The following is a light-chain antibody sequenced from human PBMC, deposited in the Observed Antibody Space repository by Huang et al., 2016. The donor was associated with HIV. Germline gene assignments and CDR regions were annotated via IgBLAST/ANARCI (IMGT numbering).Light chain of an antibody. Sequence: DIQMTQSPSTLSAFVGDRGTITCRASQSIVTWLAWFQQKPGKAPRLLIYRASTLENGVPSRFSGSGSGSDFSLTISSLQPYDFATYYCQQYYTLGTFGPGTRVEIK. V-gene: IGKV1-5*03. CDR1: QSIVTW. J-gene: IGKJ1*01. CDR3: QQYYTLGT. CDR2: RAS.